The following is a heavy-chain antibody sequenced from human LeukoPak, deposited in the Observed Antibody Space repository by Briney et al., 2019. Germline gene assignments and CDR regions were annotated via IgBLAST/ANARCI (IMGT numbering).Heavy chain of an antibody. CDR1: GFSFSNYW. D-gene: IGHD3-22*01. CDR3: ARTRSSGYLTLDY. V-gene: IGHV3-7*01. CDR2: MNIDGSER. J-gene: IGHJ4*02. Sequence: GGSLRLSCAASGFSFSNYWMGWVRQAPGKRPEWVANMNIDGSERYYADSVKGRFTISRDNARNSVFLQMSGLRVEDTAVYYCARTRSSGYLTLDYWGQGTLVTVSS.